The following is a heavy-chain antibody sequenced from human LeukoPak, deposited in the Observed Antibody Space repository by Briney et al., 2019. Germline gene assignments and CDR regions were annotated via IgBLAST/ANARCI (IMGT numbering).Heavy chain of an antibody. CDR2: IWYDGSDK. CDR3: TRGGGGSFPHY. D-gene: IGHD2-21*01. J-gene: IGHJ4*02. CDR1: GFTFSSHG. V-gene: IGHV3-33*01. Sequence: GRSLRLSCAASGFTFSSHGMHWVRQAPGKGLEWVAVIWYDGSDKCYADSVKGRFTISRDNSKNTLYLQMNRLRAEDTAVYYCTRGGGGSFPHYWGQGTLVTVSS.